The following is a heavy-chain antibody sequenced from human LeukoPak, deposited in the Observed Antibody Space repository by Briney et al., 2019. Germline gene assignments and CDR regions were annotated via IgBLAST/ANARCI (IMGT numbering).Heavy chain of an antibody. Sequence: NPSETLSLTCTVSGGSISSGDYYWSWIRHHPGKGLEWIGYIYYSGSAYYNPSLMSRATMSVDTSKNQFFLKLSSVTAADTAVYYCARRSVPAAGEYFDPWGQGTLVTVSS. V-gene: IGHV4-31*03. CDR2: IYYSGSA. J-gene: IGHJ5*02. D-gene: IGHD2-2*01. CDR3: ARRSVPAAGEYFDP. CDR1: GGSISSGDYY.